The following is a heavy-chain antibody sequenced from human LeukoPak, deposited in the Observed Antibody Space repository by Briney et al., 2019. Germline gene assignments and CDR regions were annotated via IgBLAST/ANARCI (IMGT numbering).Heavy chain of an antibody. CDR2: IKSASDGGTT. CDR1: GFTFTNAW. CDR3: TTEYHYDSSGSLFYFDY. J-gene: IGHJ4*02. V-gene: IGHV3-15*01. D-gene: IGHD3-22*01. Sequence: PGESLRLSCTASGFTFTNAWMAWVRQAPGKGLVWVGRIKSASDGGTTDYAAPVKGRFTISRDDSKNTLYLQMDSLNSEDSAVYYCTTEYHYDSSGSLFYFDYWGQGSLVTVSS.